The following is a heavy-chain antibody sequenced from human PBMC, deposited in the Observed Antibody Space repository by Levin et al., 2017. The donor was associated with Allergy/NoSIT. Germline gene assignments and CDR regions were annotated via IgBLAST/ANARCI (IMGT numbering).Heavy chain of an antibody. J-gene: IGHJ6*03. Sequence: PSETLSLTCVVYGEPFSGYYWTWIRQSPGKGLEWIGDINYSGTTKYNPSLKSRVTVSGDTSKNQFSLKLTSVTAADTAVYYCARGHATVHYYDYYMDVWGKGSTVTVSS. CDR3: ARGHATVHYYDYYMDV. V-gene: IGHV4-34*01. CDR2: INYSGTT. CDR1: GEPFSGYY.